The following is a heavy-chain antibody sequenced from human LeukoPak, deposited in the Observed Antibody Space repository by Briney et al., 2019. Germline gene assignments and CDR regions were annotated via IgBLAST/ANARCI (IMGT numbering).Heavy chain of an antibody. CDR1: GDSISSSSYY. D-gene: IGHD5-12*01. V-gene: IGHV4-39*07. J-gene: IGHJ4*02. Sequence: SETLSLTCTVSGDSISSSSYYWGWIRQPPGKGLEWIGYIYHSGSTYYNPSLKSRVTISVDRSKNQFSLKLSSVTAADTAVYYCASSSGYDYLGVDYWGQGTLVTVSS. CDR2: IYHSGST. CDR3: ASSSGYDYLGVDY.